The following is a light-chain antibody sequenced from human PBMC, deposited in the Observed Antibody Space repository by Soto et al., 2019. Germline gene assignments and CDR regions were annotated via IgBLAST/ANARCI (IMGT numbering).Light chain of an antibody. CDR2: GAS. CDR3: QQYWTSPIT. Sequence: EIVLTQTPGTLSLSPGERASLSCRASQSVSSSYLAWYQQKPGQAPRLLIYGASSRATGIPDRFNGNGSGTDFTLTISGLEPEDSAVYYCQQYWTSPITFGQGTRLET. CDR1: QSVSSSY. J-gene: IGKJ5*01. V-gene: IGKV3-20*01.